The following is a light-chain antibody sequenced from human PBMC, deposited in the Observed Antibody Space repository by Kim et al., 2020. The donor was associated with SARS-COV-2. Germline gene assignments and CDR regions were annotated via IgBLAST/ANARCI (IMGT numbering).Light chain of an antibody. J-gene: IGKJ1*01. V-gene: IGKV3D-15*01. CDR1: QYISSN. Sequence: ERVLTQSPATLSVSPEKRVTLSCRASQYISSNLAWYQHKPGQAPRLLIHGASTRATGIPARFSGSGSGTDFTLTISSLQSEDFAVYYCQQYYNWPRTFGQGTKVDIK. CDR2: GAS. CDR3: QQYYNWPRT.